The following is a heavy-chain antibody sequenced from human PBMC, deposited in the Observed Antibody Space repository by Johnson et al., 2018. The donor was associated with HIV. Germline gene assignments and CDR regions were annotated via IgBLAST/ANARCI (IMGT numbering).Heavy chain of an antibody. J-gene: IGHJ3*01. Sequence: QVQLVESGGGVVQRGGSLRLSCVASGFTFSSFGMHWVRQAPGKGLEWVAFVRYDGTNKYYADSVKGRFTVSRDNSKNTLYLQMNRLRAEDTAVYYCARLPSGYSRDGFNVWGQGTMVTLSS. CDR3: ARLPSGYSRDGFNV. D-gene: IGHD5-18*01. V-gene: IGHV3-30*02. CDR2: VRYDGTNK. CDR1: GFTFSSFG.